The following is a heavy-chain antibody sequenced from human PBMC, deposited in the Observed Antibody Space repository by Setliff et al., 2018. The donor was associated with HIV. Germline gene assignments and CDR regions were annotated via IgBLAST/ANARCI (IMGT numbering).Heavy chain of an antibody. V-gene: IGHV4-31*02. D-gene: IGHD3-3*01. CDR3: ARGPFVLRFLERLAYFDY. Sequence: KASETLSLTCSVSGGSISSSGYYWSWIRQHPGKGLDWIGRVYYSGSTDYNPSLQSRATLSIDTSKNQFSLKLTSVIAADTAIYYCARGPFVLRFLERLAYFDYWGQGKLVTVS. CDR1: GGSISSSGYY. CDR2: VYYSGST. J-gene: IGHJ4*02.